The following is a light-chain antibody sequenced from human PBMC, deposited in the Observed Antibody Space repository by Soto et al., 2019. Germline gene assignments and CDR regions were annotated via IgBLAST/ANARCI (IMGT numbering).Light chain of an antibody. CDR3: QQYGISPT. Sequence: EIVLTQSPGTLSLSPGERATLSCRSSHSVSSNYLAWYQQKPGQAPRLLIYDVSSRATDIPDRFSGSGSGTDFTLTISRLEPVEFAVYYCQQYGISPTFGQGTKGEIK. CDR2: DVS. J-gene: IGKJ1*01. V-gene: IGKV3-20*01. CDR1: HSVSSNY.